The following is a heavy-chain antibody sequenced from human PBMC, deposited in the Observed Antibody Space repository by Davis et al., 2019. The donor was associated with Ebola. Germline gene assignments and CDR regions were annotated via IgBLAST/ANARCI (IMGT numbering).Heavy chain of an antibody. CDR2: ISAYNGNT. D-gene: IGHD2-15*01. J-gene: IGHJ3*02. V-gene: IGHV1-18*01. Sequence: AASVKVSCKASGYTFTSYGISWVRQAPGQGLEWMGWISAYNGNTNYAQKLQGRVTMTTDTSTSTAYMELRSLRSEDTAVYYCASGDIVVVVAATGGAFDIWGQGTMVTVSS. CDR1: GYTFTSYG. CDR3: ASGDIVVVVAATGGAFDI.